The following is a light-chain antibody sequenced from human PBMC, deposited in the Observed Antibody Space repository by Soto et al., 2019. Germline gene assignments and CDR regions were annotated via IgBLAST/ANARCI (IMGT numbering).Light chain of an antibody. V-gene: IGLV2-23*02. Sequence: QSALTQPASVSGSPGQSITISCTGTRSDVGNYNLVSWYQQHPGKAPKLMIFDVNNRPLGLSDRFSGSKSGNTASLTISGLQAEDEADYYCCSYAGRYTWVFGGGTKVTVL. J-gene: IGLJ3*02. CDR3: CSYAGRYTWV. CDR1: RSDVGNYNL. CDR2: DVN.